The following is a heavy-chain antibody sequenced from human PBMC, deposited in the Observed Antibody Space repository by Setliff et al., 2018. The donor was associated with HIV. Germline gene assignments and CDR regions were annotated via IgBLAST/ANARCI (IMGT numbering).Heavy chain of an antibody. CDR2: ISAYNGNT. V-gene: IGHV1-18*01. J-gene: IGHJ4*02. CDR1: GYTFTSYG. D-gene: IGHD3-10*01. CDR3: ARDGAPYYYGSGRWGGY. Sequence: APVKVSCKASGYTFTSYGISWVRQAPGQGLEWMGWISAYNGNTNYAQKLQGRVTMTTDTSTSTAYMELRSLRSDDTAVYYCARDGAPYYYGSGRWGGYWGQGTLVTVSS.